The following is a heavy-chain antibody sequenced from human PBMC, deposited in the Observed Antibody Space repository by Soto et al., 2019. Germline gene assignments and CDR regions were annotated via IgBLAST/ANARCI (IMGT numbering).Heavy chain of an antibody. CDR3: ARDRGYNWNYVGFDP. J-gene: IGHJ5*02. Sequence: QVQLVQSGAEVKKPGASVKVSCKASGYTFTSYGISWVRQAPGQGLEWMGRISAYNGNTNYAQKLQGRVTMTTDTSPSPAYMALRSLRSDDTAVYYCARDRGYNWNYVGFDPWGQGTLVTVSS. CDR2: ISAYNGNT. D-gene: IGHD1-7*01. CDR1: GYTFTSYG. V-gene: IGHV1-18*01.